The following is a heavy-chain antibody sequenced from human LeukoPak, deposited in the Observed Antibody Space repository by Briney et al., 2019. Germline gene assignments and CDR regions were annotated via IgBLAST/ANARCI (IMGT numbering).Heavy chain of an antibody. V-gene: IGHV1-69*05. CDR1: GGTFSSYA. J-gene: IGHJ4*02. Sequence: GASVKVSCKASGGTFSSYAISWVRQAPGQGLEWMGRIIPIFGTASYAQKFQGRVTITTDESTSTAYMELSSLRSEDTAVYYCARFASGDPFDYWGQGTLVTVSS. D-gene: IGHD2-21*02. CDR2: IIPIFGTA. CDR3: ARFASGDPFDY.